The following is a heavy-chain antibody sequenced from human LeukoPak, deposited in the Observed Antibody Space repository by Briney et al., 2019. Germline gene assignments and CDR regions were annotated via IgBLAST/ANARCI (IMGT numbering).Heavy chain of an antibody. V-gene: IGHV4-59*08. D-gene: IGHD3-10*01. Sequence: PSETLSLTCTVSGGSISSYYWSWIRQPPGKGLEWTGYIYYSGSTNYNPSLKSRVTISVDTSKNQFSLKLSSVTAADTAVYYCAGTSDDYYGSGSSKGDYWGQGTLVTVSS. CDR2: IYYSGST. J-gene: IGHJ4*02. CDR1: GGSISSYY. CDR3: AGTSDDYYGSGSSKGDY.